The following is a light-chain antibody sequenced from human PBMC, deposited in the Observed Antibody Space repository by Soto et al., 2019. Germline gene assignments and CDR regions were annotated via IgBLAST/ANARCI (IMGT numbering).Light chain of an antibody. Sequence: DIQLTQSPSSLSASVGDRVTITCRASQTISSFLNWYQQKPGKAPRLLICTTSTLQTGVPSRFSGSGSGTLFTLTITNLQPDDFATYYCQQSYSTPPITFGQGTRLEI. CDR2: TTS. V-gene: IGKV1-39*01. CDR1: QTISSF. CDR3: QQSYSTPPIT. J-gene: IGKJ5*01.